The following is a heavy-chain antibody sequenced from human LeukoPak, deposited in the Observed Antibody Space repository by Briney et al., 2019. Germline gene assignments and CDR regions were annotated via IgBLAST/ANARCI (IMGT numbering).Heavy chain of an antibody. Sequence: ASVKVSCKASGYTFTSYDINWVRQATGQGLEWMGWMNPNSGNTGYAQKFQGRVTMTRNTSISTAYMELSSLRSEDTAVYYCARDGSEYYYDSSGYYPDFDYWGQGTLVTVSS. CDR1: GYTFTSYD. D-gene: IGHD3-22*01. V-gene: IGHV1-8*01. CDR3: ARDGSEYYYDSSGYYPDFDY. CDR2: MNPNSGNT. J-gene: IGHJ4*02.